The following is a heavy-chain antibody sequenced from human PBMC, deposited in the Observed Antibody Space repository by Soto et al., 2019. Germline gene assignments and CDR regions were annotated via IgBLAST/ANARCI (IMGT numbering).Heavy chain of an antibody. CDR3: ARGRIAAAGTGWFDP. D-gene: IGHD6-13*01. Sequence: QVQLVESGGGVVQPGRSLRLSCAASGFTFSSYAMHWVRQAPGKGLEWVAVISYDGSNTYYADSLKGRFTISRDNSKNTLYLQMNSLRAEDTAVYYCARGRIAAAGTGWFDPWGQGTLVTVSS. J-gene: IGHJ5*02. CDR1: GFTFSSYA. CDR2: ISYDGSNT. V-gene: IGHV3-30-3*01.